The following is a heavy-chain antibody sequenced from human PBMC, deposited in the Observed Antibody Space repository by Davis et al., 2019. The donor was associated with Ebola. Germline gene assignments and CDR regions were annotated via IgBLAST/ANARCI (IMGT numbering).Heavy chain of an antibody. CDR1: GYMFTSYD. CDR2: MNPNSGNT. J-gene: IGHJ6*04. CDR3: ARCSPYSKYGMDV. Sequence: AASVKVSCKASGYMFTSYDLSWVRQAPGQGLEWMGWMNPNSGNTGYAQKFQGRVTMTRNTSISTAYMELSSLRSEDTAVYYCARCSPYSKYGMDVWGKGTTVTVSS. V-gene: IGHV1-8*02. D-gene: IGHD5-18*01.